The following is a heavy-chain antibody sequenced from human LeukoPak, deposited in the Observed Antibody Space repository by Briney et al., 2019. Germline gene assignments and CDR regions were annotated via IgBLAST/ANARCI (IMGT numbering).Heavy chain of an antibody. CDR3: ARQYGGNGHFDY. CDR2: IYYSGST. CDR1: GGSISSYY. V-gene: IGHV4-59*08. Sequence: TSETLSLTCTVSGGSISSYYWSWIRQPPGKGLEWIGYIYYSGSTNYNPSLKSRVTISVDTSKNQFSLKLSSVTAADTAVYYCARQYGGNGHFDYWGQGTLVTVSS. J-gene: IGHJ4*02. D-gene: IGHD4-23*01.